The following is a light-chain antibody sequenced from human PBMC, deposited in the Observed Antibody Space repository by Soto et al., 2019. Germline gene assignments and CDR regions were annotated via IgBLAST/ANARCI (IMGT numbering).Light chain of an antibody. V-gene: IGLV2-14*01. CDR2: EVT. Sequence: QSVLTQPASVSGSPGQSTTISCTGTSSDLGGYNYVSWYQQHPGKAPKLMIYEVTNRPSGVSNRFSGSKSGNTASLTISGLQAEDEADYYCSSYTISTTLVFGTGTKVTVL. CDR3: SSYTISTTLV. CDR1: SSDLGGYNY. J-gene: IGLJ1*01.